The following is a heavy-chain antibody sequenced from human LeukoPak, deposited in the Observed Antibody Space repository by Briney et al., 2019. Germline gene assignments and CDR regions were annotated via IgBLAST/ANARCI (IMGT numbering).Heavy chain of an antibody. CDR1: GFTVSNNY. V-gene: IGHV3-66*01. J-gene: IGHJ6*03. D-gene: IGHD3-3*01. CDR3: VRGSLASGVVVYYYYYLDV. Sequence: SGGSLRLSCTASGFTVSNNYMGWVRQAPAKGLEWVSVIYSVGSTYYADSVRGRFTISRDNSKNTLYLQMNSLRAEDTAVYYCVRGSLASGVVVYYYYYLDVWGKGTTVTVSS. CDR2: IYSVGST.